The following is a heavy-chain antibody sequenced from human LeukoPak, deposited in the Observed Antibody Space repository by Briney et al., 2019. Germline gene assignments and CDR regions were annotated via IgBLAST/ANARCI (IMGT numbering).Heavy chain of an antibody. Sequence: KPAATLSLTCTIYGCSIGTYYWRWIRQPPGNGLEWIVYLYSSGTTNYNPSLKSRVTISVDTSKNQFSLKLRSVTAADTAVYYCARGRGYSSSWLDSWGQGTLVTVSP. J-gene: IGHJ4*02. V-gene: IGHV4-59*08. D-gene: IGHD6-13*01. CDR1: GCSIGTYY. CDR2: LYSSGTT. CDR3: ARGRGYSSSWLDS.